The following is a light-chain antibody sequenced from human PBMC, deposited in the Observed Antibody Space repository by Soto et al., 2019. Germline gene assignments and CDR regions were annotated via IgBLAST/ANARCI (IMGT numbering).Light chain of an antibody. V-gene: IGLV2-14*03. CDR3: SSHTSSTALV. CDR1: DSDIGGYDH. J-gene: IGLJ1*01. Sequence: QRARTQAVSGSASPGGASRIFCTGTDSDIGGYDHVSWYQQHPGKAPKLLIYDVTNRPSGVSSRFSGSKAGRTASLTISGLQTEDEADYYCSSHTSSTALVFGTGTKVTVL. CDR2: DVT.